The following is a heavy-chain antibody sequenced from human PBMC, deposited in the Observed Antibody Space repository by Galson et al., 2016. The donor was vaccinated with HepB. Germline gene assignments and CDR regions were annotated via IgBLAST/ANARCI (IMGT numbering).Heavy chain of an antibody. CDR1: GGSISSSYY. J-gene: IGHJ4*02. D-gene: IGHD2-2*01. CDR3: ARAHCSTVGCNHPYSFDN. Sequence: SETLSLTCTVSGGSISSSYYWGWIRQPPGKGLEWIGSMYYSGNTYYNPSLKSRVTISVDTSKNQFSLQLSSVTAADTAVYYCARAHCSTVGCNHPYSFDNWDQGTLVTVSS. V-gene: IGHV4-39*01. CDR2: MYYSGNT.